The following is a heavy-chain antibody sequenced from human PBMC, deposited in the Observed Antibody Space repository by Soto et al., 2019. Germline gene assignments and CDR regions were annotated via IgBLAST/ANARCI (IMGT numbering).Heavy chain of an antibody. V-gene: IGHV3-23*01. Sequence: HPGGSLRLSCVASGFTCSSYDMSWVRLAPGKGLEWVSTILVGGSTHYPDSVKGRFTISRDNSKNTVFMQMNSLTAGDTAVYYCAKATATGGGAFDICGQGTVVTVSS. CDR1: GFTCSSYD. D-gene: IGHD2-8*02. J-gene: IGHJ3*02. CDR3: AKATATGGGAFDI. CDR2: ILVGGST.